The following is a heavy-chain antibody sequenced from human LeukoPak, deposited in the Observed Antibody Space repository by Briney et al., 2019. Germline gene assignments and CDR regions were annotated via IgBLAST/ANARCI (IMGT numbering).Heavy chain of an antibody. CDR3: ARDLVEMAFLFDY. Sequence: SVKVSCKASGGTFSSYAISWVRQAPGQGLEWMGGIIPIFGTANYAQKFQGRVTITADESTSTAYMELSSLRSEDTAVYYCARDLVEMAFLFDYWGQGTLVTVSS. J-gene: IGHJ4*02. CDR2: IIPIFGTA. D-gene: IGHD5-24*01. V-gene: IGHV1-69*13. CDR1: GGTFSSYA.